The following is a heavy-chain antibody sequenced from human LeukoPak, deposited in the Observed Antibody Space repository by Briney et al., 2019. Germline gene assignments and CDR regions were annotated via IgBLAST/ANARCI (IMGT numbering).Heavy chain of an antibody. J-gene: IGHJ4*02. CDR3: AKPPLYSGSYFRQAGY. V-gene: IGHV3-30*02. Sequence: GGSLRLACAASGFTFSSYGMRWVRQAAGRGLEWVAFIRYDGSNKYYADSVKGRFTISRDNSKNTLYLQVNSLRAEDTAVYYCAKPPLYSGSYFRQAGYWGQGTLVTVSS. D-gene: IGHD1-26*01. CDR1: GFTFSSYG. CDR2: IRYDGSNK.